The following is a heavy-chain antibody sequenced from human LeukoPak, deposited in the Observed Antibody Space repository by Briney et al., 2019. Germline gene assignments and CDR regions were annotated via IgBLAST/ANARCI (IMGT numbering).Heavy chain of an antibody. CDR3: ARERTGYSSGWYRYWYFDL. CDR2: IYYSGST. D-gene: IGHD6-19*01. CDR1: GGSISSYY. Sequence: SETLSLTCTVSGGSISSYYWSWIRQPPGKGLEWIGYIYYSGSTNYNPSLKSRVTISVDTSKNQFSLKLSSVAAADTAVYYCARERTGYSSGWYRYWYFDLWGRGTLVTVSS. J-gene: IGHJ2*01. V-gene: IGHV4-59*01.